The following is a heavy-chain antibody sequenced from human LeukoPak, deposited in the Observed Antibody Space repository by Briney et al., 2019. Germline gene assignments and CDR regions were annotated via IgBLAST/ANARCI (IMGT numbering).Heavy chain of an antibody. CDR3: AKGEAVAYSTYFDY. CDR2: ISGSGGST. V-gene: IGHV3-23*01. CDR1: GFTFSSYA. J-gene: IGHJ4*02. D-gene: IGHD6-19*01. Sequence: GGSLRLSCAASGFTFSSYAMSWVRQAPGKGLEWVSAISGSGGSTYYADSMKGRFTISRDNSKNTLYLQMNSLRAEDTAVYYCAKGEAVAYSTYFDYWGQGTLVTVSS.